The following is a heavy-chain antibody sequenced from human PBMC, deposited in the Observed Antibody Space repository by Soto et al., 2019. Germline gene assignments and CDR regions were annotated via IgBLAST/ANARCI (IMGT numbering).Heavy chain of an antibody. D-gene: IGHD6-13*01. CDR3: AKDRCGWGGSSWSGNSRDCGMDV. CDR1: GFTFDDYA. CDR2: ISWNSGSI. J-gene: IGHJ6*02. Sequence: EVQLVESGGGLVQPGRSLRLSCAASGFTFDDYAMHWVRQAPGKGLEWVSGISWNSGSIGYADSVKGRFTISRDNAKNSLYLQMYSLRAEDTALYYCAKDRCGWGGSSWSGNSRDCGMDVWGQGTTVTVSS. V-gene: IGHV3-9*01.